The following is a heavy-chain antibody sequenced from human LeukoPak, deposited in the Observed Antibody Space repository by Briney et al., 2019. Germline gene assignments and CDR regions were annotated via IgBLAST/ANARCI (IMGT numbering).Heavy chain of an antibody. CDR1: GFTFSRYS. Sequence: PGGSLRLSCAASGFTFSRYSMNWVRQAPGKGLEWVASISSTSTFIYSADSVKGRFTISRDTAKNSLFLQMNSLRAEDTAIYYCAREYNSRATFDYWGQGTLVTVSS. V-gene: IGHV3-21*01. D-gene: IGHD1-14*01. CDR2: ISSTSTFI. J-gene: IGHJ4*02. CDR3: AREYNSRATFDY.